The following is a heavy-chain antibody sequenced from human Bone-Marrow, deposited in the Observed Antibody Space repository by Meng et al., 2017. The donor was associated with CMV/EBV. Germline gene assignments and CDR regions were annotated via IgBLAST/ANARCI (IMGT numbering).Heavy chain of an antibody. J-gene: IGHJ6*04. CDR2: IYSGGST. D-gene: IGHD2-2*01. Sequence: GESLKISCAASGFTVSSNYMSWVRQAPGKGLEWVSVIYSGGSTYYADSVKGRFTISRDNSKNTLYLQMNSLRAEDTAVYYCARVVPAARGADVWGEGTTVTVSS. V-gene: IGHV3-66*02. CDR3: ARVVPAARGADV. CDR1: GFTVSSNY.